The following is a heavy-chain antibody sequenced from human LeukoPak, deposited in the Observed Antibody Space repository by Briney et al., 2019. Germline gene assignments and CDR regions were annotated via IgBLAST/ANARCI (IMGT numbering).Heavy chain of an antibody. V-gene: IGHV3-49*03. J-gene: IGHJ4*02. Sequence: PGGSLRLSCRTSGFTFGDYAVSWFRQAPGKGLEWVGFIRSNAYGGTTDYAASVKGRFTISRDDSKSIAYLQMNSLKTEDTAVYYCTRSAFDYWGQGTLVTVSS. CDR3: TRSAFDY. CDR2: IRSNAYGGTT. CDR1: GFTFGDYA. D-gene: IGHD2-2*01.